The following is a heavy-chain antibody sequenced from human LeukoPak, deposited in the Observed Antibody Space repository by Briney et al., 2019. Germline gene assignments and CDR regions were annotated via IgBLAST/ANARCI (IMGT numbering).Heavy chain of an antibody. D-gene: IGHD3-16*02. CDR1: GGSISSYY. CDR2: IYTSGST. J-gene: IGHJ5*02. V-gene: IGHV4-4*07. CDR3: ARDNRDYDYVWGSYRPTNWFDP. Sequence: SETLSLTCTVSGGSISSYYWSWIRQPAGKGLEWIGRIYTSGSTNYNPSLKSRVTMSVDTSKNQFSLKLSSVTAADTAVYYCARDNRDYDYVWGSYRPTNWFDPWGQGTLVTVSS.